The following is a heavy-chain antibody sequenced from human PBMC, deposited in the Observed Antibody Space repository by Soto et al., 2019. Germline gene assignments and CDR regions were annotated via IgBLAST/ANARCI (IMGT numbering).Heavy chain of an antibody. D-gene: IGHD1-1*01. CDR3: ARLRTQG. CDR2: IDSDGMT. J-gene: IGHJ3*01. CDR1: GFSVTSNY. V-gene: IGHV3-53*04. Sequence: EVQLVESGGGLVQPGGSLRLSCAVSGFSVTSNYMSRVRQAPGQGLECLSVIDSDGMTNYADSVKGRFTISRHNSKNTLYLQMDSLRAEDTAVYYCARLRTQGWGQGTMVTVSS.